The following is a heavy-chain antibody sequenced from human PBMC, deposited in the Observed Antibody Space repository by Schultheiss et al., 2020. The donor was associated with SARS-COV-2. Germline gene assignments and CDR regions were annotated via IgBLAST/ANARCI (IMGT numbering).Heavy chain of an antibody. D-gene: IGHD2-21*02. CDR3: AKGGDSLFDY. J-gene: IGHJ4*02. Sequence: GGSLRLSCAASGFTVSSNYMSWVRQAPGKGLEWVSSISSSSSYIYYADSVKGRFTISRDNAKNSLYLQMNSLRAEDTAVYYCAKGGDSLFDYWGQGTLVTVSS. V-gene: IGHV3-21*04. CDR1: GFTVSSNY. CDR2: ISSSSSYI.